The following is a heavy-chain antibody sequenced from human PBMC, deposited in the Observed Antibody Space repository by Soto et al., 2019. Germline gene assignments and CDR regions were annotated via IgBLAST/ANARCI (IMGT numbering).Heavy chain of an antibody. CDR1: VYTFTSYD. Sequence: GASVKVCCKASVYTFTSYDINWVRQATRQGLEWMGWMNPNSGNTGYAQKFQGRVTMTRNTSISTAYMELSSLGSEDTAVYYCARHQRIAAAGNYYYYMDVWGKGTTVTVSS. D-gene: IGHD6-13*01. V-gene: IGHV1-8*01. CDR3: ARHQRIAAAGNYYYYMDV. CDR2: MNPNSGNT. J-gene: IGHJ6*03.